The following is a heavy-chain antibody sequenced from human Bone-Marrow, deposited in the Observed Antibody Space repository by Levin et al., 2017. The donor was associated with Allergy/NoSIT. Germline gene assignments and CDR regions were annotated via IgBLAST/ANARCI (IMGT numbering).Heavy chain of an antibody. J-gene: IGHJ4*01. Sequence: PGGSLRLSCAGSGFTFSDYPLHWVRQAPGKGPEWVAIISYDGSNQYYADSVKGRFTISRDNSKNTLYLQMNSLRPEDTALYYCARDSWDRSLNDHFLFDYWGHGTLVTVSS. CDR3: ARDSWDRSLNDHFLFDY. D-gene: IGHD1-26*01. CDR1: GFTFSDYP. CDR2: ISYDGSNQ. V-gene: IGHV3-30-3*01.